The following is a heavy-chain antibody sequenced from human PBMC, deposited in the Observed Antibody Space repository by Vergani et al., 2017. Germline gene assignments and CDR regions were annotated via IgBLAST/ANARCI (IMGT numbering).Heavy chain of an antibody. CDR1: GSTVSGTY. V-gene: IGHV3-66*01. CDR3: AKERDGSNYGFDY. Sequence: ELQLVESGGGLVQPGGSLRLSCAASGSTVSGTYMTWVRQAPGKGLEWVSHIYSGDETYYADSVKGRFTISRDNAKNSLYLQMNSLRAEDTAVYYCAKERDGSNYGFDYWGRGTLVTVSS. CDR2: IYSGDET. J-gene: IGHJ4*02. D-gene: IGHD4-11*01.